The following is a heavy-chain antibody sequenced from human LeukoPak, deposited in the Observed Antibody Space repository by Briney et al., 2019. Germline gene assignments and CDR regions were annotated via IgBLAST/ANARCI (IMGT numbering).Heavy chain of an antibody. CDR3: AIYYDSSGYYYYFDY. CDR2: IYPGDSDT. D-gene: IGHD3-22*01. J-gene: IGHJ4*02. CDR1: GYSFTSYW. V-gene: IGHV5-51*01. Sequence: GESLKISCKGSGYSFTSYWIGWVRQMPGRGLEWMGIIYPGDSDTRYSPSFQGQVTISADKSISAAYLQWSSLKASDTAMYYCAIYYDSSGYYYYFDYWGQGTLVTVSS.